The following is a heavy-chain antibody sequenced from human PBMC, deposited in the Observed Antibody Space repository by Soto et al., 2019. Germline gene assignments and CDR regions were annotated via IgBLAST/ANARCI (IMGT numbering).Heavy chain of an antibody. Sequence: SETLSLTCTVSGGSISSSSYYWGWIRQPPGKGLEWIGSIYYSGSTYYNPSLKSRVTISVDTSKNQFSLKLSSVTAADTAVFYCARLRSIQLWLPLGMDVWGQGTTVTVSS. J-gene: IGHJ6*02. D-gene: IGHD5-18*01. CDR3: ARLRSIQLWLPLGMDV. V-gene: IGHV4-39*01. CDR1: GGSISSSSYY. CDR2: IYYSGST.